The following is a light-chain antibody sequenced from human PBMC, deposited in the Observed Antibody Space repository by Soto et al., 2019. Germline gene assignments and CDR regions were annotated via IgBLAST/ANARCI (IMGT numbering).Light chain of an antibody. CDR2: DAS. Sequence: DIQMTQSPSTLSASVGDRVTITCRASQSISSWLGWYQQRPGTPPRLLIYDASTLEGGVPSRFSGSGSGTEFTLTISSLQPDDFATYYCQQYSSYSRGTFGPGTKVDIK. CDR3: QQYSSYSRGT. J-gene: IGKJ3*01. CDR1: QSISSW. V-gene: IGKV1-5*01.